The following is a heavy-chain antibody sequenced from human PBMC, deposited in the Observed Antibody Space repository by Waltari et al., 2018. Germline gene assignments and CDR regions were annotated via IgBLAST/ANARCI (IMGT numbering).Heavy chain of an antibody. J-gene: IGHJ3*02. CDR2: IIPIFGKA. Sequence: QVQLVQSGAEVKKPGSSVKVSCKASGGTFSSYAISWVRQAPGQGLEWMGGIIPIFGKANYAQKFQGRGTITTDESTSTAYMELSSLRSEDTAVYYCARIHYDSSASIRNWAGAFDIWGQGTMVTVSS. D-gene: IGHD3-22*01. CDR1: GGTFSSYA. V-gene: IGHV1-69*05. CDR3: ARIHYDSSASIRNWAGAFDI.